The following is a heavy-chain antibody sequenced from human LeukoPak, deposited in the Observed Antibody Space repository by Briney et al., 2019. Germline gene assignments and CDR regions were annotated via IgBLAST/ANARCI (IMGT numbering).Heavy chain of an antibody. V-gene: IGHV1-18*01. J-gene: IGHJ5*02. CDR3: ARDLGAPYNWFDP. CDR2: ISAYNGNT. Sequence: ASVKVSCKASGYTFTSYGVSWVRQAPGQGLEWMGWISAYNGNTDYAQKLQGRVTMTTDTSTSTAYMELGSLSSDDTAVYYCARDLGAPYNWFDPWGQGTLVTVSS. CDR1: GYTFTSYG. D-gene: IGHD1-26*01.